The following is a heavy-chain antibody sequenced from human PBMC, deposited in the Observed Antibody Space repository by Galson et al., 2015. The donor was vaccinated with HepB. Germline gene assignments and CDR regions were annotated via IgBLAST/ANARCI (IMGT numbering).Heavy chain of an antibody. CDR1: GFTFSNYA. J-gene: IGHJ4*02. D-gene: IGHD1-26*01. CDR3: ARVQEWELPEADY. Sequence: SLRLSCAASGFTFSNYAMSWVRQAPGKGLEWVSAIIGSGGSKYYADSVKGRFTISRDNSKNTLYLQMNSLRAEDTAVYYCARVQEWELPEADYWGQGTLVTVSS. V-gene: IGHV3-23*01. CDR2: IIGSGGSK.